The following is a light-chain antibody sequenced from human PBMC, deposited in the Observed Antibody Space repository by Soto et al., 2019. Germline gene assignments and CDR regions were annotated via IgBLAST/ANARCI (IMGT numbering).Light chain of an antibody. J-gene: IGKJ1*01. CDR1: QSVSRY. Sequence: EIVLTQSPATLSLSPGERATLSCRASQSVSRYLAWYQHKPGQAPRLLIFDASQRATGIPARFRGSGSGTDFILSISSLEPEDFAVYYCQQRTDRPPWTFGQGTKVDIK. V-gene: IGKV3-11*01. CDR3: QQRTDRPPWT. CDR2: DAS.